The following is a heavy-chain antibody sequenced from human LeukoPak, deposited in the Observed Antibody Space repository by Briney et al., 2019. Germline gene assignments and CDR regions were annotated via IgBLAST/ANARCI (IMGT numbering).Heavy chain of an antibody. V-gene: IGHV3-23*01. CDR1: GFTFSSCA. Sequence: GGSLRLSCAASGFTFSSCAMSWVRQAPGKGLEWVSAISGSGGSTYYADSVKGRFTISRDNSKNTLYLQMNSLKAEDTAVYYCAKYTVVVPARSRGDYFDYWGQGTLVTVSS. CDR3: AKYTVVVPARSRGDYFDY. J-gene: IGHJ4*02. D-gene: IGHD2-2*01. CDR2: ISGSGGST.